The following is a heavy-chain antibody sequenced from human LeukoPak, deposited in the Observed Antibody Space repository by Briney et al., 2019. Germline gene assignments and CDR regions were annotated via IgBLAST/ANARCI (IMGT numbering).Heavy chain of an antibody. V-gene: IGHV1-3*01. CDR1: GYTFTSYA. CDR2: INAGTGNT. CDR3: ALYDSSGGGFDY. Sequence: ASVKVSCKASGYTFTSYAMHWVRQAPGQGLEWMGWINAGTGNTKYSQKFQGRVTITRDTSASTAYMELSSLRSEDTAVYYCALYDSSGGGFDYWGQGTLVTVSS. J-gene: IGHJ4*02. D-gene: IGHD3-22*01.